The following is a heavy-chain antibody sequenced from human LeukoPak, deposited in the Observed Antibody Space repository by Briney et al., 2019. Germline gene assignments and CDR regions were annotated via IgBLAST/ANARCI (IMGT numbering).Heavy chain of an antibody. CDR3: ARETCTTCHTYSYNYYMDV. CDR1: GFTFSNYW. D-gene: IGHD2-8*01. V-gene: IGHV3-7*01. Sequence: GSLRLSCAASGFTFSNYWMSWVRQTPGKGLEWVANKNQDGREKYYVDSVTGRFTISRDNGKNSLDLQMNSLRAEDTAVYYCARETCTTCHTYSYNYYMDVWGKGTTVTISS. CDR2: KNQDGREK. J-gene: IGHJ6*03.